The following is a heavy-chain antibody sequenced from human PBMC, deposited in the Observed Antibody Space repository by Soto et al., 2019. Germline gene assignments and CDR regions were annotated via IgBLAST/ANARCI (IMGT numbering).Heavy chain of an antibody. D-gene: IGHD3-22*01. CDR2: ISSSSSTI. Sequence: GGSLRLSCAASGFTFSSYSMNWVRQAPGKGLEWVSYISSSSSTIYYADSVKGRFTISRDNAKNSLYLQMNSLRDEDTAVYYCARVGKKERRKPTYYYDSSGYPNQGAFDIWGQGTMVTVSS. CDR1: GFTFSSYS. J-gene: IGHJ3*02. CDR3: ARVGKKERRKPTYYYDSSGYPNQGAFDI. V-gene: IGHV3-48*02.